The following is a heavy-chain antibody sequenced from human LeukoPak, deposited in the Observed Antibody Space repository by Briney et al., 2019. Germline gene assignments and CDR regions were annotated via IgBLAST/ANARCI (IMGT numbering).Heavy chain of an antibody. CDR3: ARLVGVTGSSLNWFDP. Sequence: GESLKISCKGSGYSFTSYWIGWVRQMPGKGLEWMGIIYPGDSDTRYSPSFQGQVTISADKSISTAYLQWSSLKASDTAMYYCARLVGVTGSSLNWFDPWGQGTLVTVSS. J-gene: IGHJ5*02. CDR2: IYPGDSDT. V-gene: IGHV5-51*01. CDR1: GYSFTSYW. D-gene: IGHD1-26*01.